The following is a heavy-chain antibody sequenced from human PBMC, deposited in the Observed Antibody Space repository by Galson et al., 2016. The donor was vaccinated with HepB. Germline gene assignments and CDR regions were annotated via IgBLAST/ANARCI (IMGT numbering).Heavy chain of an antibody. D-gene: IGHD2-21*01. J-gene: IGHJ6*03. V-gene: IGHV1-18*04. CDR2: ISGYNGAT. Sequence: SVKVSCKASGYTFTNYGISWVRQAPGRGLEWMGWISGYNGATDYAQKVQGRVTMTTDTSTNTAYMELRSLRSDDTALYYCARTKPTGWGNCYDHYYHYMDGWDKGTTVTVSS. CDR3: ARTKPTGWGNCYDHYYHYMDG. CDR1: GYTFTNYG.